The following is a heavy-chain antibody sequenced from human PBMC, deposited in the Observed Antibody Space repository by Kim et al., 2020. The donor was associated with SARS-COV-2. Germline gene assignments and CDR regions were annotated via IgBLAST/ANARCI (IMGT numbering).Heavy chain of an antibody. CDR3: ARGSSGVAGDYYYYG. J-gene: IGHJ6*01. V-gene: IGHV3-72*01. CDR2: TRNKANSYTT. Sequence: GGSLRLSCAASGFTFSDHYMDWVRQAPGKGLEWVGRTRNKANSYTTEYAASVKGRFTVSRDDSKNSLYLQMNSLKTEDTAMYYCARGSSGVAGDYYYYG. D-gene: IGHD6-19*01. CDR1: GFTFSDHY.